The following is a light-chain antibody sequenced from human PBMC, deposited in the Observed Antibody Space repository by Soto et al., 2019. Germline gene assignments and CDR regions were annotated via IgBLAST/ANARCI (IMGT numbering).Light chain of an antibody. Sequence: QSVLTQPASVSGSPGQSITISYTGTSSDVGGYNYVSWYQQHPDKAPKLMIYDVSNRPSGVSNRFSGSKSGNTASLTISGLQAEDEADYYCSSYTSSSTLVVFGGGTKLTVL. CDR1: SSDVGGYNY. CDR2: DVS. J-gene: IGLJ2*01. V-gene: IGLV2-14*01. CDR3: SSYTSSSTLVV.